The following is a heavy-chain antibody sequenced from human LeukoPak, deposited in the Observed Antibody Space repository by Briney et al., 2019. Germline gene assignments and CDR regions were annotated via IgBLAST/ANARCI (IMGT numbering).Heavy chain of an antibody. CDR3: ATPLDYYXTSGYHQGGD. CDR1: GFTFSSYW. Sequence: PGGSLRLSCAASGFTFSSYWMTWVRQAPGKGLEGVANIKQDGSKKNYVDSVKGRFTISRDNAKNSLYLQMNSLRAEDTAVYYCATPLDYYXTSGYHQGGDWGQGTLVTVSS. V-gene: IGHV3-7*03. J-gene: IGHJ4*02. D-gene: IGHD3-22*01. CDR2: IKQDGSKK.